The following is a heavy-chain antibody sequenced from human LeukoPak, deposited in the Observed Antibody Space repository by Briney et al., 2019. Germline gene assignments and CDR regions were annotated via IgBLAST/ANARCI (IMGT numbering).Heavy chain of an antibody. CDR3: XXXXXVAGTFDY. D-gene: IGHD6-19*01. J-gene: IGHJ4*02. V-gene: IGHV3-21*01. Sequence: GGSLRLSCAASGFTFSSYSMNWVRQAPGKGLEWVSSISSSSSYIYYADSVKGRFTISRDNAKNSLYLQMNSLRAEDTAVYYXXXXXXVAGTFDYWGQGTLVTVSS. CDR2: ISSSSSYI. CDR1: GFTFSSYS.